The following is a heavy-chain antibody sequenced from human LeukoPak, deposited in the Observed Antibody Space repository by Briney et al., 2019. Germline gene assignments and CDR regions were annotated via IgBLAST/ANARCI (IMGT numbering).Heavy chain of an antibody. CDR2: IYYSGST. Sequence: SETLSLTCTVSGGSIRSSSYYWGWIRQPPGKGLEWIGSIYYSGSTYYNASLKSRGTISVDTSKNQFSLKLSSVTAADTAVYYCGRYSSSSGWFDPWGQGTLVTVSS. CDR1: GGSIRSSSYY. J-gene: IGHJ5*02. D-gene: IGHD6-6*01. V-gene: IGHV4-39*01. CDR3: GRYSSSSGWFDP.